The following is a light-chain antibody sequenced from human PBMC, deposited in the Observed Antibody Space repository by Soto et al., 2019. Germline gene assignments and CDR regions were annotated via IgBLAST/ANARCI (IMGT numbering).Light chain of an antibody. Sequence: QSVLTQPASVSGSPGQSVTISRTGTSSDVGAYNLVSWYQQYPGKAPKLMIYEVSNRPSGVSNRFSGSKSGNTASLTISGLQAEDEADYYCCTSYEGGGRYVFGTGTKVTVL. CDR2: EVS. CDR3: TSYEGGGRYV. V-gene: IGLV2-14*01. CDR1: SSDVGAYNL. J-gene: IGLJ1*01.